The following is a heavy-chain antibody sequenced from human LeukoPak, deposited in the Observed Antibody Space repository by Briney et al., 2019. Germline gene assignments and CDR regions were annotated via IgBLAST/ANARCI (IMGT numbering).Heavy chain of an antibody. Sequence: KPSDTLSLTCTVSGGSISSYYWSWIRPTPEKGLEWIGDINLTGNTNYSPSLTDYNPSLKSRVTISVDSSKSELPLKVSSVTAADTGVYYCARVRHDPLEYGYYMDVWGKGTTVTVSS. V-gene: IGHV4-34*01. CDR2: INLTGNT. D-gene: IGHD3-3*01. CDR1: GGSISSYY. CDR3: ARVRHDPLEYGYYMDV. J-gene: IGHJ6*03.